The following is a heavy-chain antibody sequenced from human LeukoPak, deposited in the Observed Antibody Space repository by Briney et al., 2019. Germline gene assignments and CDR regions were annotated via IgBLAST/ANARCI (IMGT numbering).Heavy chain of an antibody. J-gene: IGHJ4*02. CDR3: VGGGRGDY. Sequence: GGSLRLSCAASGFTFSNNEMNWVLQAPGKGLEWLSYISSSGTIYYADSVKGRFTISRDNAKNSLYLQVNSLRAEDTAVYYCVGGGRGDYWGQGTLVTVSS. D-gene: IGHD3-16*01. V-gene: IGHV3-48*03. CDR2: ISSSGTI. CDR1: GFTFSNNE.